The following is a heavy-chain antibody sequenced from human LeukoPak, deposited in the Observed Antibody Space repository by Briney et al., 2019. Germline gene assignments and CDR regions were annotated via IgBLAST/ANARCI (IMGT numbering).Heavy chain of an antibody. CDR2: MNPNSGNT. D-gene: IGHD2-8*01. V-gene: IGHV1-8*03. J-gene: IGHJ6*03. CDR3: ARGGLRVMVYRLYYMDV. CDR1: GYTFTSYD. Sequence: ASVKVSCKASGYTFTSYDINWVRQATGQGLEWMGWMNPNSGNTGYAQKFQGRVTITRNTSISTAYMELSSLRSDDTAVYYCARGGLRVMVYRLYYMDVWGKGTTVTVSS.